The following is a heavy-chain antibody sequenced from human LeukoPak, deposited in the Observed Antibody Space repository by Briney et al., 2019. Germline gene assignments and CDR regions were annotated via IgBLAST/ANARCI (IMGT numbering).Heavy chain of an antibody. CDR1: GGTFSSYA. V-gene: IGHV1-69*13. CDR3: ARGSPEVDTAMVKFDY. J-gene: IGHJ4*02. Sequence: SVKISCKASGGTFSSYAISWVRQAPGQGLEWMGGIIPIFGTANYAQKFQGRVTITADESTSTAYTELSSLRSEDTAVYYCARGSPEVDTAMVKFDYWGQGTLVTVSS. D-gene: IGHD5-18*01. CDR2: IIPIFGTA.